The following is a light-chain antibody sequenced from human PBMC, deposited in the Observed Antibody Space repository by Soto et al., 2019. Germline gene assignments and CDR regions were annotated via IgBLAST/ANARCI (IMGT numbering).Light chain of an antibody. Sequence: DMQMTQSPSTLSASVGDRVTITFRASQSISSWLAWYQQKPGKAPKLLIYDASSLESGVPSRFSGSGSRTEFTLTISSLQRDDFATYYCQQYNSYSWTFGQGTKVDIK. CDR1: QSISSW. J-gene: IGKJ1*01. V-gene: IGKV1-5*01. CDR3: QQYNSYSWT. CDR2: DAS.